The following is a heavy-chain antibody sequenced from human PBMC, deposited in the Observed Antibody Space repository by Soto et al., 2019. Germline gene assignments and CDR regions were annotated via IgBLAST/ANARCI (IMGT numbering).Heavy chain of an antibody. CDR3: ARGGFGVGSSWGRSIDV. CDR2: TYYRSKWYN. D-gene: IGHD6-13*01. Sequence: SQTLSLTCAISGDSVSSNSAAWNWIRQSPSRGLEWLGRTYYRSKWYNDYAVSVKSRITINPDTSKNQFSLQLNSVTPEDTAVYYCARGGFGVGSSWGRSIDVWGQGTTVTVSS. J-gene: IGHJ6*02. V-gene: IGHV6-1*01. CDR1: GDSVSSNSAA.